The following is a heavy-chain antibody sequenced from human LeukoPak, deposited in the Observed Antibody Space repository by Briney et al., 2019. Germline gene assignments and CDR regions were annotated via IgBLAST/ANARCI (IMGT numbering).Heavy chain of an antibody. CDR2: INHSGST. D-gene: IGHD3-22*01. CDR3: ARAKAKYYYDSSGYVY. V-gene: IGHV4-39*07. J-gene: IGHJ4*02. Sequence: SETLSLTCTVSGGSISSSSYYWSWIRQPPGKGLEWIGEINHSGSTNYNPSLKSRVTISVDTSKNQFSLKLSSVTAADTAVYYCARAKAKYYYDSSGYVYWGQGTLVTVSS. CDR1: GGSISSSSYY.